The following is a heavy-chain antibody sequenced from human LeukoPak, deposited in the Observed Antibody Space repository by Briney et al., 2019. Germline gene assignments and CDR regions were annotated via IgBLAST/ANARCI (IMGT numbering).Heavy chain of an antibody. CDR3: AKDPRAYIQTLGFDP. D-gene: IGHD2-2*02. CDR2: IRYDGSNK. Sequence: GGSLRLSCAASGFTFSKYGMHWVRQAPGKGLEWVAFIRYDGSNKYYADSVKGRFTISRDNSKNTFYLQMNSLRAEDTAVYYCAKDPRAYIQTLGFDPWGQGTLVTVSS. CDR1: GFTFSKYG. J-gene: IGHJ5*02. V-gene: IGHV3-30*02.